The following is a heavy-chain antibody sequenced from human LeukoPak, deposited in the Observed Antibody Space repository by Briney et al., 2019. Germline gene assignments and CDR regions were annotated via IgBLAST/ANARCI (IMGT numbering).Heavy chain of an antibody. Sequence: KSSGTLSLTCAVSGGSITSSKWWSWVRQPPGKGLEWIGEIYHTGSTNYNPSLKSRVTVSVDKSKNQFSLKLSSVTAADTAVYYCARDDVEMATFRSFDIWGQGTMVTVSS. CDR1: GGSITSSKW. V-gene: IGHV4-4*02. CDR3: ARDDVEMATFRSFDI. J-gene: IGHJ3*02. D-gene: IGHD5-24*01. CDR2: IYHTGST.